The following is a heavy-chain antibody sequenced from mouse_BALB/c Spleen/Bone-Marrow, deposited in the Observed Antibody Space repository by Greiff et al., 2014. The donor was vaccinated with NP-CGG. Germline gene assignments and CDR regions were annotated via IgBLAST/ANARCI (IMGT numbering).Heavy chain of an antibody. V-gene: IGHV1-82*01. Sequence: VQLQQSGPELVKPGASVKISCEASGYAFSSSWMNWVKQRPGQGLEWIGRIYPGDGDTNYNGKFKGKATLTADKSSSTAYMQLSSLTSVDSAVYFCARHAYGNSYWYFDVWGAGTTVTVSS. CDR2: IYPGDGDT. J-gene: IGHJ1*01. CDR1: GYAFSSSW. D-gene: IGHD2-1*01. CDR3: ARHAYGNSYWYFDV.